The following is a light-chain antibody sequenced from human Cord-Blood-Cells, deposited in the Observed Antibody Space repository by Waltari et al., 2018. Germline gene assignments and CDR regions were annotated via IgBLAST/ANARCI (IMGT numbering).Light chain of an antibody. CDR1: SSDVGGYNY. V-gene: IGLV2-8*01. CDR3: SSYEGSNNLV. Sequence: QSALTQPPSASGSPGQSVTISCTGTSSDVGGYNYGSWYQQHPGKAPKLMIYEVSKRPSGVPDRFSGSKSGNTASLTVSGLQAEDEADYYCSSYEGSNNLVFGGGTKLTVL. CDR2: EVS. J-gene: IGLJ2*01.